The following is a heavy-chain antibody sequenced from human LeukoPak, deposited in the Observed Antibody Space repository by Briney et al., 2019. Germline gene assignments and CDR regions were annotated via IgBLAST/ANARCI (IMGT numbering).Heavy chain of an antibody. CDR1: GGSFRGYY. D-gene: IGHD3-3*01. Sequence: SETLSLTCAVHGGSFRGYYWSWIRQPSGKGLEWIGEIIHSGRINYNPSLKSRVTIAVYTSKNQFSLKLSSVTAADTAVYYCARGTLYYDFWSGYSNYYYMDVWGKGTTVTVSS. V-gene: IGHV4-34*01. CDR2: IIHSGRI. CDR3: ARGTLYYDFWSGYSNYYYMDV. J-gene: IGHJ6*03.